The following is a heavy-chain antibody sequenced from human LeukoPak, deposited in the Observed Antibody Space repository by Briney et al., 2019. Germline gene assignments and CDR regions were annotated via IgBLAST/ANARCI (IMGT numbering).Heavy chain of an antibody. J-gene: IGHJ2*01. CDR3: ARRGPVRCFDL. CDR2: IYYSGST. CDR1: GGSISSYY. V-gene: IGHV4-59*01. Sequence: SETLSLTCTVSGGSISSYYWSWIRQPPGKGPEWIGYIYYSGSTNYNPSLKSRVTISVDTSKNQFSLKLSSVTAADTAVYYCARRGPVRCFDLWGRGTLVTVSS.